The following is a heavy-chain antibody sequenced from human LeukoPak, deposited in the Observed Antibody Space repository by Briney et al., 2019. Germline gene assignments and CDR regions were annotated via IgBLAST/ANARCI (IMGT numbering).Heavy chain of an antibody. CDR2: IYSGGST. D-gene: IGHD3-10*01. CDR3: AREQLRGPYGSGS. J-gene: IGHJ4*02. V-gene: IGHV3-66*01. CDR1: GFTVSSNY. Sequence: GGSVRLSCAASGFTVSSNYMSWVRQAPGEGLEWVSVIYSGGSTYYADSVKGRFTISRDNSKNTLYLQMNSLRAEDTAVYYCAREQLRGPYGSGSWGQGTRVTGSS.